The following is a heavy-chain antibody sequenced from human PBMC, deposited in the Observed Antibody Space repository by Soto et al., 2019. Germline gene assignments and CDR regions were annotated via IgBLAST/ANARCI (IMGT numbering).Heavy chain of an antibody. J-gene: IGHJ4*02. D-gene: IGHD3-3*01. CDR3: AKGSPDVLRFLEWLFAFDY. CDR2: ISGSGGST. V-gene: IGHV3-23*01. CDR1: GFTFSSYG. Sequence: GGSLRLSCAASGFTFSSYGMSWVRQAPGKGLEWVSAISGSGGSTYYADSVKGRFTISRDNSKNTLYLQMNSLRAEDTAVYYCAKGSPDVLRFLEWLFAFDYWGQGTLVTVSS.